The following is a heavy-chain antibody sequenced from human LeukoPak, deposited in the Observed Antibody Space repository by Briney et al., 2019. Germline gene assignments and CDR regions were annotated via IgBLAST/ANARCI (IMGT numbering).Heavy chain of an antibody. CDR1: GFTFNSYS. V-gene: IGHV3-21*01. CDR3: ARVWSIAAGGYVDY. Sequence: GGSLGLSCAASGFTFNSYSMNWVRQAPGKGLEWVSSISSSGDSYIYYADSVKGRFTISRDNAKNSLYLQMNSLRAEDTAVYYCARVWSIAAGGYVDYWGQGTLVTVSS. D-gene: IGHD6-13*01. CDR2: ISSSGDSYI. J-gene: IGHJ4*02.